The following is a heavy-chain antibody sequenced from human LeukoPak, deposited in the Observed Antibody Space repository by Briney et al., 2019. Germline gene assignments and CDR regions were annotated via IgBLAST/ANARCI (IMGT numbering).Heavy chain of an antibody. Sequence: SETLSLTCTVSGGSISSYYWSWIRQPPGKGLEWIGSIYYSGSTYYNPSLKSRVTISVDTSKNQFSLKLSSVTAADTAVYYCARRWYYGSGRFDPWGQGTLVTVSS. CDR3: ARRWYYGSGRFDP. V-gene: IGHV4-59*04. CDR1: GGSISSYY. CDR2: IYYSGST. J-gene: IGHJ5*02. D-gene: IGHD3-10*01.